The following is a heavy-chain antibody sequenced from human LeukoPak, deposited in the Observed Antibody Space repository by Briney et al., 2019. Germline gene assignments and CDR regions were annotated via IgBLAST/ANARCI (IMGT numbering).Heavy chain of an antibody. J-gene: IGHJ4*02. CDR2: IPYDGNSK. D-gene: IGHD2-15*01. CDR1: GFGFSSYA. CDR3: AKGEFSLGYFSQAD. V-gene: IGHV3-30-3*01. Sequence: PGGSLRLSCAASGFGFSSYAMHWVRQAPGKGLEWVAVIPYDGNSKYYADSVKGLFTISRDNSKNTLYLQMNSLRAEDTAVYYCAKGEFSLGYFSQADWGQGTQVTVSS.